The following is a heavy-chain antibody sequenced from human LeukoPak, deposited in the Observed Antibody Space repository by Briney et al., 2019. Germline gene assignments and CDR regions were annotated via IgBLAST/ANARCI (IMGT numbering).Heavy chain of an antibody. CDR2: IKQDGSEK. CDR3: ARYSNSDDYVSSGHYRSFDY. CDR1: AFTLSFNW. J-gene: IGHJ4*02. Sequence: GGSVRLSCAASAFTLSFNWIRWVRQAPGKGLEWVANIKQDGSEKFYVDSVKGRFTISRDNSKNSLYLQMNSLRAEDTAVYFCARYSNSDDYVSSGHYRSFDYWGQGTLVSVS. D-gene: IGHD3-22*01. V-gene: IGHV3-7*01.